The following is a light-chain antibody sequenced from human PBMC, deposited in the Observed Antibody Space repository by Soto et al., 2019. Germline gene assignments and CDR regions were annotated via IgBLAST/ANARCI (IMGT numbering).Light chain of an antibody. J-gene: IGKJ1*01. Sequence: EIVLTQSPGTLSLSPGERATLSCRASQSVSSSYLAWYQQKPGQAPRLLIYGASSRATGIQDRFSGSGSGTDFTLTISRLEPEDFAVYYCQQYGSSLTWTFGQGTKVDIK. CDR1: QSVSSSY. CDR2: GAS. V-gene: IGKV3-20*01. CDR3: QQYGSSLTWT.